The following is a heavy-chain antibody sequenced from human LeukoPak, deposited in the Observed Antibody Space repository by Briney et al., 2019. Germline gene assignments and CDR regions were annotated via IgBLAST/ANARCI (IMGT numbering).Heavy chain of an antibody. D-gene: IGHD6-13*01. J-gene: IGHJ4*02. V-gene: IGHV1-69*04. CDR1: GGIFNDYS. Sequence: RASVKVSCKASGGIFNDYSISWVRQAPGQGLEWMGRIIPILNVPNYAQTFEGRVTITADKSTNTAYMELSSLKSEDTAVYYCAKVSAERIAAAVDYWGQGTLVTVSS. CDR3: AKVSAERIAAAVDY. CDR2: IIPILNVP.